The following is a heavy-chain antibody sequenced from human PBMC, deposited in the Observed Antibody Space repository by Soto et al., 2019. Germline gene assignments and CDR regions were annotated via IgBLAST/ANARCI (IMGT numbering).Heavy chain of an antibody. Sequence: SETLSLTCTVSGGSISSYYWSWIRQPPGKGLEWIGYIYYSGSTNYNPSLKSRVTISVDTSKNQFSLKLSSVTAADTAVYYCARATYYDSSGYYPRGSYFDYWGQGTLVTVSS. J-gene: IGHJ4*02. V-gene: IGHV4-59*01. D-gene: IGHD3-22*01. CDR3: ARATYYDSSGYYPRGSYFDY. CDR2: IYYSGST. CDR1: GGSISSYY.